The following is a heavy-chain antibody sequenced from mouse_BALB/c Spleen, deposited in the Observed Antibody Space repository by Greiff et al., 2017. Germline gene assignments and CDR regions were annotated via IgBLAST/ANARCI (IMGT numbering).Heavy chain of an antibody. J-gene: IGHJ2*01. V-gene: IGHV14-3*02. CDR1: GFNIKDTY. CDR3: ARKVRRGLYFDY. D-gene: IGHD2-14*01. CDR2: IDPANGNT. Sequence: EVQLQQSGAELVKPGASVKLSCTASGFNIKDTYMHWVKQRPEQGLEWIGRIDPANGNTKYDPKFQGKATITADTSSNTAYLQLSSLTSEDTAVYYCARKVRRGLYFDYWGQGTTLTVSS.